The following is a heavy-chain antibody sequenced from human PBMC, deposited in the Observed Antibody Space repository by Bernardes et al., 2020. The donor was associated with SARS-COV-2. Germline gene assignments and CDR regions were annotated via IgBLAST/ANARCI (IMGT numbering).Heavy chain of an antibody. CDR3: ARGAGIAAAGPAYYYYMDV. CDR2: INHSGST. D-gene: IGHD6-13*01. Sequence: SETLSLTCAVYGGSFSGSYWSWIRQPPGKGLAWIGEINHSGSTNYNPSLKSRVTISVDTSKNQFSLKLSSVTAADTAVYYCARGAGIAAAGPAYYYYMDVWGKGTTVTVSS. CDR1: GGSFSGSY. V-gene: IGHV4-34*01. J-gene: IGHJ6*03.